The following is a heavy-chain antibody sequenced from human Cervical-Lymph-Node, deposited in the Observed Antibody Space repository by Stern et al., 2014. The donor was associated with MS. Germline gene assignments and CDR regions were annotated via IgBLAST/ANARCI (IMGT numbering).Heavy chain of an antibody. CDR2: FDPEHGET. CDR1: GYTLTEIS. D-gene: IGHD2-21*02. Sequence: QMQLAQSGPDLNKPPASLKLSCTASGYTLTEISMHWVRQAPGKGLEWMGGFDPEHGETRYAQKFQGRVTMAEDRSTDTAYMELSSLRSEDTAVYYCATHRGRVTYYYGMDVWGQGTTVTVSS. CDR3: ATHRGRVTYYYGMDV. J-gene: IGHJ6*02. V-gene: IGHV1-24*01.